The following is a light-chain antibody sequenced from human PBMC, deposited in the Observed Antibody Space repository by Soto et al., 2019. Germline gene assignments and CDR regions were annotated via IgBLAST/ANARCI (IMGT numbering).Light chain of an antibody. Sequence: QSALTQPASVSGSPGQSITISCTGTSSDVGGSNYVSWYQQHPGKAPKLMIYDVSNRPSGVSNRFSGSKSGNTASLTISGLQAEDEADYYCSSYTSSSTPPYVFGTGTKLT. V-gene: IGLV2-14*01. J-gene: IGLJ1*01. CDR3: SSYTSSSTPPYV. CDR2: DVS. CDR1: SSDVGGSNY.